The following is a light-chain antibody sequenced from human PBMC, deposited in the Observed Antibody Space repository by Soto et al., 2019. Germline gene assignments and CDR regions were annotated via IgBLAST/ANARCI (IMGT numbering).Light chain of an antibody. V-gene: IGKV1-39*01. CDR3: QQSYSTLLYT. Sequence: DIQMTQSPSSLSASVGDRVTITCRASQRISSYLNWYQQKPGKAPKLLIYAASSWQSGVPSRCSGSGSGTDFTLTISSLQPEDFATYYCQQSYSTLLYTFGQGTKLEIK. CDR1: QRISSY. CDR2: AAS. J-gene: IGKJ2*01.